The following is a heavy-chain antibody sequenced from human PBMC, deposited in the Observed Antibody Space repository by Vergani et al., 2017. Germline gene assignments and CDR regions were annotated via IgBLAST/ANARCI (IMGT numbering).Heavy chain of an antibody. CDR3: AGEYSNYVGP. V-gene: IGHV4-34*01. Sequence: QVQLQQWGAGLLKPSATLSLTCAAYGGSFSGYYWSWIRQPPGKGLEWIGEINHSGSTNYNPSLKSRVTISVDTSKIQFSLKLGSVTAADTAVYYCAGEYSNYVGPWGQGTLVTVSS. D-gene: IGHD4-11*01. J-gene: IGHJ5*02. CDR1: GGSFSGYY. CDR2: INHSGST.